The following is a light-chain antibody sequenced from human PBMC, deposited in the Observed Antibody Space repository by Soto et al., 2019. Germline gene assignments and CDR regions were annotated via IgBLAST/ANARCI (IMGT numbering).Light chain of an antibody. CDR3: QHFSSFPPQFT. Sequence: IQLTQSPSSLSASVGDRVTIACRASQGISNYLAWYQQKPGEAPKVLIYAASTLQSGVPSRFSGSGSGTDFALTISGLQPEDFAIYYCQHFSSFPPQFTFGPGTKVDIK. CDR1: QGISNY. J-gene: IGKJ3*01. V-gene: IGKV1-9*01. CDR2: AAS.